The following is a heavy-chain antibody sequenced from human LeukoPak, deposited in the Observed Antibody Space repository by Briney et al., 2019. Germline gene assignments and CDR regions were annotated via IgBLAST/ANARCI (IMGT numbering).Heavy chain of an antibody. Sequence: GGSLRLSCAASGFTFSSYSMNWVRQAPGKGLEWVSSISSSSSYIYYADSVKGRFTISRDNAKNSLYLQMNSLRAEDTAMYYCARDDYDSSGYYHFFDYWGQGTLVTVSS. D-gene: IGHD3-22*01. J-gene: IGHJ4*02. CDR1: GFTFSSYS. CDR3: ARDDYDSSGYYHFFDY. V-gene: IGHV3-21*01. CDR2: ISSSSSYI.